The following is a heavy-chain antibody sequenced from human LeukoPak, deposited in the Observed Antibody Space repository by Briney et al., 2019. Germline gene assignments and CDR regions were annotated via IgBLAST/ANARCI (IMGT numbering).Heavy chain of an antibody. Sequence: PGGSLRLSCAASGFTFSSYAMHWVRQAPGKGLEWVAVISYDGSNKYYADSVKGRFTISRDNSKNTLYLQMNSLRAEDTAVYYCARDLVATMGGDYWGQGTLVTVSS. CDR1: GFTFSSYA. J-gene: IGHJ4*02. V-gene: IGHV3-30-3*01. CDR3: ARDLVATMGGDY. D-gene: IGHD5-24*01. CDR2: ISYDGSNK.